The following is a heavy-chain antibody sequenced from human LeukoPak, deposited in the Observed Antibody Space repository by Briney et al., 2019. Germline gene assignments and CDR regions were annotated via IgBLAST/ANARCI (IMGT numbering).Heavy chain of an antibody. CDR2: ISSSSSTI. V-gene: IGHV3-48*01. CDR3: ASDRGWYRSPTDY. D-gene: IGHD6-19*01. Sequence: GGSLRLSCAASGFTFSSYSMNWVRQAPGKGREWVSYISSSSSTIYYADSVEGRFTIPRDNAKTSLYLQMNSLRAEDTAVYYCASDRGWYRSPTDYWGPGTLVTVSS. J-gene: IGHJ4*02. CDR1: GFTFSSYS.